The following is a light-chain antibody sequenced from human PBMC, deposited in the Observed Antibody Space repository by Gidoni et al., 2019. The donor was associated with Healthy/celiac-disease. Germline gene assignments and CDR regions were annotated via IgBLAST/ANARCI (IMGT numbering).Light chain of an antibody. CDR2: EVS. Sequence: QSALTQPASVSGSPGQSITISCTGTSSDVGGYNYVYWYQQTPGKAPNLMIYEVSNRPSGVSNRFSGSKSGNTASLTISGLQAEDEADYYCSSYTSSSTLDVFGTGTKVTV. V-gene: IGLV2-14*01. CDR3: SSYTSSSTLDV. CDR1: SSDVGGYNY. J-gene: IGLJ1*01.